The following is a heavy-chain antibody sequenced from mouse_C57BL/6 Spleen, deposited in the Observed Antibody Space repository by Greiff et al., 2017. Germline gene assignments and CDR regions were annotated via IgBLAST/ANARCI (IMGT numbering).Heavy chain of an antibody. CDR1: GFTFSDYG. D-gene: IGHD1-1*01. J-gene: IGHJ4*01. CDR2: ISSGSSTI. V-gene: IGHV5-17*01. Sequence: EVMLVESGGGLVKPGGSLKLSCAASGFTFSDYGMHWVRQAPEKGLEWVAYISSGSSTIYYADTVKGRFTISRANAKNTLFLQMTSLRSEDTAMYYCARYYYDGRGYAMDYWGQGTSVTVSS. CDR3: ARYYYDGRGYAMDY.